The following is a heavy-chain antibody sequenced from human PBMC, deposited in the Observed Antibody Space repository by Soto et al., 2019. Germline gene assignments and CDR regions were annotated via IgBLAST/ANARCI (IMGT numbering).Heavy chain of an antibody. CDR2: IHHSGST. D-gene: IGHD2-21*01. Sequence: VQLQESGPGLVKPSGTLSLTCGVSNGSVTNSNWWSWVRQAPGKGLEWIGEIHHSGSTNFNPSLKSRVSISIDQSEPQFSLPLSTVTAAATALYFCAWVLRVTRFREGIVDSYDVDVWGKGTTVTVAS. J-gene: IGHJ6*04. V-gene: IGHV4-4*02. CDR1: NGSVTNSNW. CDR3: AWVLRVTRFREGIVDSYDVDV.